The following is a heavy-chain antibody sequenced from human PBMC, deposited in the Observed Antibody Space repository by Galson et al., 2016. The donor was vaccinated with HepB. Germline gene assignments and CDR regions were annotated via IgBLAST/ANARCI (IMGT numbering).Heavy chain of an antibody. D-gene: IGHD4-17*01. CDR1: GFSLGTSAVG. CDR3: ARRPVRFSHVFDP. Sequence: PALVKPTQTLTLTCNFSGFSLGTSAVGLGWIRQPPGQALEWLAPISWDRERRYSPSLQGRLTITKDTSENQVVLTMPNMNSADTGTYYCARRPVRFSHVFDPWGQGTLVTVSS. CDR2: ISWDRER. V-gene: IGHV2-5*02. J-gene: IGHJ5*01.